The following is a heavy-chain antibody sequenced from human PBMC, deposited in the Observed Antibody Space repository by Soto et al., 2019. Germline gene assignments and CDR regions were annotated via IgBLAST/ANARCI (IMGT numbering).Heavy chain of an antibody. CDR1: GGSFSGYY. Sequence: SEILSLTCAVYGGSFSGYYWSWIRQPPGNGLEWIGEINHSGITNYNPSRKSRVTISVDTSKNQFSLKLSSVTAAETTVYYCARTHYGLGSLDYWGQGTLVTVSS. J-gene: IGHJ4*02. D-gene: IGHD3-10*01. CDR3: ARTHYGLGSLDY. V-gene: IGHV4-34*01. CDR2: INHSGIT.